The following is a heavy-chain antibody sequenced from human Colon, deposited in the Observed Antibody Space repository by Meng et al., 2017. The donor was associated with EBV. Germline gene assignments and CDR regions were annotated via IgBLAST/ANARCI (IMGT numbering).Heavy chain of an antibody. J-gene: IGHJ4*02. CDR2: IYHSGST. CDR1: GGSISSSHYA. Sequence: QPQLQESGPGLVKPSETLSLTCTVSGGSISSSHYAWGWVRQPPGKGLQWIGTIYHSGSTSYNPSLQSRVTMFVDTSKNQFSLMLTSVTATDTAVYYCARRRGGSGRDCWGQGTLVTVSS. V-gene: IGHV4-39*01. D-gene: IGHD3-10*01. CDR3: ARRRGGSGRDC.